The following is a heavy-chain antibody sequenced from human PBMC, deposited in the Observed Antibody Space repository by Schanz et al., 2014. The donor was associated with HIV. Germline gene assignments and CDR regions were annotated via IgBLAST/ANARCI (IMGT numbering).Heavy chain of an antibody. D-gene: IGHD3-22*01. V-gene: IGHV3-23*01. Sequence: EVQLLESGGGLEQPGGSLRLSCAASGFNFNNYAMTWVRQAPGKGLEWVSSISESGGRTYYADSVNGRFTISRDNSKNTLYLQMTTLRIDDTAVYYCAKPEYDSSGNSQSHFDYWGQGTLVTVSP. CDR3: AKPEYDSSGNSQSHFDY. CDR2: ISESGGRT. J-gene: IGHJ4*02. CDR1: GFNFNNYA.